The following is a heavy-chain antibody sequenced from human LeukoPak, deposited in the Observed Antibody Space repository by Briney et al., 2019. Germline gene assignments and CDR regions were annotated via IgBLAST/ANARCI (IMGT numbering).Heavy chain of an antibody. V-gene: IGHV1-18*01. CDR3: ARDWGRYCSSTSCYDFDC. D-gene: IGHD2-2*01. CDR1: GYTFTSYG. J-gene: IGHJ4*02. CDR2: ISAYNGNT. Sequence: ASVKVSCKASGYTFTSYGISWVRQAPGQGLEWMGWISAYNGNTNYAQKLQGRVTMTTDTSTSTAYMELRSLRSDDTAVYYCARDWGRYCSSTSCYDFDCWGQGTLVTVSS.